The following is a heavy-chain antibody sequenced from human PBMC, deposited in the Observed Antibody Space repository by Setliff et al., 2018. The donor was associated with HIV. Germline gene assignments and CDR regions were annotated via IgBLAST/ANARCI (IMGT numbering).Heavy chain of an antibody. CDR1: GGSISSGSYY. D-gene: IGHD4-17*01. Sequence: SETMSLTCTVYGGSISSGSYYWSWIRQPAGKGLEWIGHIYTTGSTNYNPTLKSRVTISVDKSKNQVSLKLSSVTAADTAVYYCARDFPFSVSTFQGGGVFDYWGQGTLVTVSS. J-gene: IGHJ4*02. V-gene: IGHV4-61*09. CDR3: ARDFPFSVSTFQGGGVFDY. CDR2: IYTTGST.